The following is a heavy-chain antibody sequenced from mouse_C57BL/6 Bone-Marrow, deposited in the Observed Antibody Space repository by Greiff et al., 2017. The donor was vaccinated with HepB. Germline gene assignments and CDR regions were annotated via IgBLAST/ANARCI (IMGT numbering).Heavy chain of an antibody. CDR2: IYPRSGNT. V-gene: IGHV1-81*01. CDR1: GYTFTSYG. D-gene: IGHD1-1*01. CDR3: ARDDYYGSRTYFDY. J-gene: IGHJ2*01. Sequence: QVQLKQSGAELARPGASVKLSCKASGYTFTSYGISWVKQRTGQGLEWIGEIYPRSGNTYYNEKFKGKATLTADKSSSTAYMELRSLTSEDSAVYFSARDDYYGSRTYFDYWGQGTTLTVSS.